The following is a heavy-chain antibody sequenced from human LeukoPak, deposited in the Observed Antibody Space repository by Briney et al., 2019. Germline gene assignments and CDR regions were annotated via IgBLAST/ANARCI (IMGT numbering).Heavy chain of an antibody. CDR3: ARDNGHYVLDY. CDR1: GGSVSSGSYY. CDR2: IYYSGST. J-gene: IGHJ4*02. D-gene: IGHD4-17*01. V-gene: IGHV4-61*01. Sequence: NPSETLSLTCTVSGGSVSSGSYYWSWIRQRRGKGLEWIGYIYYSGSTKYNPSLKSRVTISVDTSKNQFSLKLSSVTAADTAVYYCARDNGHYVLDYWGQGTLVTVSS.